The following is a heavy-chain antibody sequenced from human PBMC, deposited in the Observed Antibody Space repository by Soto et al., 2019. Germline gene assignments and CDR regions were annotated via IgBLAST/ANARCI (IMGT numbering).Heavy chain of an antibody. V-gene: IGHV1-69*13. Sequence: EASVKVSCKASGGTFSSYAISWVRQAPGQGLEWMGGIIPIFGTANYAQKFQGRVTITADESTSTAYMELSSLRSEDTAVYYCASIAAAIDNWFDPWGQGTLVTVSS. CDR1: GGTFSSYA. D-gene: IGHD6-13*01. CDR3: ASIAAAIDNWFDP. CDR2: IIPIFGTA. J-gene: IGHJ5*02.